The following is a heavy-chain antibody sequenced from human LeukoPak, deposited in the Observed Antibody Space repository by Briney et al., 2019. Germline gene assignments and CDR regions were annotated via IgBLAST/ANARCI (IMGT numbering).Heavy chain of an antibody. V-gene: IGHV3-33*01. J-gene: IGHJ5*02. CDR2: IWYDGSNK. CDR3: ARDRSGGDIDP. Sequence: QPGGSLRLSCAASGFTFSSYGMHWVRQAPGKGLEWVAVIWYDGSNKYYADSVKGRFTISSDNSKNTLYLQMNSLRAEDTAVYYCARDRSGGDIDPWGQGTLVTVSS. D-gene: IGHD2-15*01. CDR1: GFTFSSYG.